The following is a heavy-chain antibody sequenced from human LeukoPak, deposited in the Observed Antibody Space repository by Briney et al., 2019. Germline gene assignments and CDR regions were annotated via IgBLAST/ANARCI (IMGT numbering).Heavy chain of an antibody. V-gene: IGHV3-23*01. D-gene: IGHD6-19*01. CDR1: GFTFSSYA. J-gene: IGHJ4*02. Sequence: PGGSLRLSCAASGFTFSSYAMSWVRQAPGKELEWVSAISGSGGSTYYADSVKGRFTISRDNSKNTLYLQMNSLRAEDTAVYYCARGSSVAVAGTTVDYWGQGTLVTVSS. CDR3: ARGSSVAVAGTTVDY. CDR2: ISGSGGST.